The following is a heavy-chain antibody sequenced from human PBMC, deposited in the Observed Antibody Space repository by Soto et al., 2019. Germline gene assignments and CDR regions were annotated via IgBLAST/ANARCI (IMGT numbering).Heavy chain of an antibody. J-gene: IGHJ5*02. Sequence: SMRLSCAASGVTFEDYAMPWFRQAPGKGLEWVSGISWNSGSIGYAVSVKGRFTISRDNAKNSLYLQMNSLRAEDTALYFCAKGIAAAAILGSWFGPWGQGTLGTRSS. CDR3: AKGIAAAAILGSWFGP. D-gene: IGHD6-13*01. V-gene: IGHV3-9*01. CDR2: ISWNSGSI. CDR1: GVTFEDYA.